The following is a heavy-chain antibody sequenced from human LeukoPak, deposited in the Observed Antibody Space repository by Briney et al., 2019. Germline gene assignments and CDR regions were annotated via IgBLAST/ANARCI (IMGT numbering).Heavy chain of an antibody. D-gene: IGHD2-15*01. J-gene: IGHJ6*02. V-gene: IGHV3-23*01. CDR2: ISGSGGST. Sequence: PGGSLRLSCAASGFTFSSYAMSWVRQAPGKGLEWVSAISGSGGSTYYADSVKGRFTISRDNSKNTLYLQMNSLRAEDTAVYYCAKTLGYCSGGSCYYYYYGMDVWGQGTTVTVSS. CDR1: GFTFSSYA. CDR3: AKTLGYCSGGSCYYYYYGMDV.